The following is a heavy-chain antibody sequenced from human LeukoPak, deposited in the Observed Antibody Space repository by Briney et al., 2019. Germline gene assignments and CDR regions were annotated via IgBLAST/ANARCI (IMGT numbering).Heavy chain of an antibody. CDR3: ATRGDLSWFGALRH. CDR2: IGQDGRET. V-gene: IGHV3-7*01. Sequence: PGGSLRLSCVVSGFTFSNYWMDWVRQAPGKGLEWVAFIGQDGRETNYAGSVEGRFTISRDNAKNSLYLQMDNLRVEDTAVYYCATRGDLSWFGALRHWSQGTVVTVSS. D-gene: IGHD3-16*02. J-gene: IGHJ4*02. CDR1: GFTFSNYW.